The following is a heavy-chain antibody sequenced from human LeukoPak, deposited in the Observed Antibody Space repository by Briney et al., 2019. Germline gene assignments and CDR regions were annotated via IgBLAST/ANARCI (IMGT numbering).Heavy chain of an antibody. CDR3: ARGLGVGATRPGDYFDY. Sequence: SETLSLTCAVYGGSFSGYYWSWIRQPPGKGLEWIGEINHSGSTNYNPSLKSRVTISADTSKNQFSLKLSSVTAADTAVYYCARGLGVGATRPGDYFDYWGQGTLVTVSS. CDR2: INHSGST. D-gene: IGHD1-26*01. J-gene: IGHJ4*02. V-gene: IGHV4-34*01. CDR1: GGSFSGYY.